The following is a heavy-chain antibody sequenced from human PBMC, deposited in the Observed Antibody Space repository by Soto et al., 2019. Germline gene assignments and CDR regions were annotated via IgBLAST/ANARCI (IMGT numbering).Heavy chain of an antibody. CDR1: GFTFSSYG. CDR3: AKAGYYGSWSYPYYYGMDV. J-gene: IGHJ6*02. CDR2: ISYDGSNK. D-gene: IGHD3-10*01. V-gene: IGHV3-30*18. Sequence: QVQLVESGGGVVQPGRSLRLSCAASGFTFSSYGMHWVRQAPGKGLEWVAVISYDGSNKYYADSVKGRFTISRDNSKNTLYLKMNSLRAEDTAVYYCAKAGYYGSWSYPYYYGMDVWGQGTTVTVSS.